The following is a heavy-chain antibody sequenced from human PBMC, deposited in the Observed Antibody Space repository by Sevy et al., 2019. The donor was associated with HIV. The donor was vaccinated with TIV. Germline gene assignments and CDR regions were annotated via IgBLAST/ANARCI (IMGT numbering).Heavy chain of an antibody. CDR3: ARDLSHYYDSSGYYYYYGMDV. Sequence: SETLSLTCTVSGGSISSYYWSWIRQPPGKGLEWIGYIYYSGSTNYNPSLKSRVTISVDTSKNQFSLKLSSVTAADTAVNYCARDLSHYYDSSGYYYYYGMDVWGQGTTVTVSS. V-gene: IGHV4-59*13. CDR1: GGSISSYY. J-gene: IGHJ6*02. D-gene: IGHD3-22*01. CDR2: IYYSGST.